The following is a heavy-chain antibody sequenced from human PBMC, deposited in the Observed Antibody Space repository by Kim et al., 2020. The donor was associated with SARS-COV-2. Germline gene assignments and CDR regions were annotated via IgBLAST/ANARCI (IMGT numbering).Heavy chain of an antibody. Sequence: YYADSVKGRFTISRDNSKNTLYLQMNSLRAEDTAVYYCARSSPRLRFLEWWGQGTLVTVSS. D-gene: IGHD3-3*01. J-gene: IGHJ4*02. CDR3: ARSSPRLRFLEW. V-gene: IGHV3-53*01.